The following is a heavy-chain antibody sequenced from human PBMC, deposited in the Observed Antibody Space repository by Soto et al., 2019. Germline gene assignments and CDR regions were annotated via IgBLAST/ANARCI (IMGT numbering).Heavy chain of an antibody. V-gene: IGHV3-30-3*01. J-gene: IGHJ6*02. CDR1: GFTFSSYV. CDR2: ISDDGNNK. Sequence: QVQLVESGGGVVQPGRSLRLSCAASGFTFSSYVMHWVRQAPGKGLEWVAVISDDGNNKYYADSVKGRFTISRDNSKNTLYLQMNSLRAEDTAVYYCARAGCDGGRCYTLVGLRYGMDVWGQGTTVTVSS. D-gene: IGHD2-15*01. CDR3: ARAGCDGGRCYTLVGLRYGMDV.